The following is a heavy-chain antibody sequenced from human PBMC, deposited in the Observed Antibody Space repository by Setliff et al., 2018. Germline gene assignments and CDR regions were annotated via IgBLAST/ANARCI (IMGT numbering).Heavy chain of an antibody. D-gene: IGHD2-2*01. V-gene: IGHV4-4*08. CDR2: IYTSGRT. CDR3: ARDPPYCSSTSCRGAFDI. Sequence: SETLSLTCTVSGGSISSNYWSWVRQPPGKGLEWIGYIYTSGRTNYNPSLKSRVTISVDTSKNQFTLKVSSVTAADTAVYYCARDPPYCSSTSCRGAFDIWGQGTMVTVSS. J-gene: IGHJ3*02. CDR1: GGSISSNY.